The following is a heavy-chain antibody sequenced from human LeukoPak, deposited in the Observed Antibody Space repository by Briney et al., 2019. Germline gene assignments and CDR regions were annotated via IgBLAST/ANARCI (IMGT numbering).Heavy chain of an antibody. CDR3: ASHNIVVVPAARYYYYYYYMDV. D-gene: IGHD2-2*01. V-gene: IGHV3-21*01. J-gene: IGHJ6*03. CDR1: GFTFSSYA. CDR2: ISSSSSYI. Sequence: GGSLRLSCAVSGFTFSSYAMSWVRQAPGKGLEWVSSISSSSSYIYYADSVKGRFTISRDNAKNSLYLQMNSLRAEDTAVYYCASHNIVVVPAARYYYYYYYMDVWGKGTTVTVSS.